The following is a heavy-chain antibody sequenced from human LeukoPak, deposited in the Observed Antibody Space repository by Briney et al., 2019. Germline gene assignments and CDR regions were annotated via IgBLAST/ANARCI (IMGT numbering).Heavy chain of an antibody. V-gene: IGHV3-30*02. CDR1: GFTFSSYG. CDR2: IRYDGTNK. D-gene: IGHD3-22*01. CDR3: AKDRNEYYYDSSGFDY. Sequence: GGSLRLSCAASGFTFSSYGMHWVRQAPGKGLEWVAFIRYDGTNKHYADSVKGRFTISRDNSKNTLYLQMNSLGAEDTAVYYCAKDRNEYYYDSSGFDYWGQGTLVTVSS. J-gene: IGHJ4*02.